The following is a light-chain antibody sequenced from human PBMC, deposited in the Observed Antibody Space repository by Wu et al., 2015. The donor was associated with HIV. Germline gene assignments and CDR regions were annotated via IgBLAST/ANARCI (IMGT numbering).Light chain of an antibody. CDR3: QQLKTYPRT. J-gene: IGKJ1*01. V-gene: IGKV1-9*01. CDR1: YDINNY. CDR2: GAS. Sequence: DIQLTQSPTLVSASVGDRVNITCRANYDINNYLAWYKQMSGKAPRLLIAGASILQTAVPSRFSGSGLGEEFTLTIDGLQPEDFAIYHCQQLKTYPRTFGQGTTVEV.